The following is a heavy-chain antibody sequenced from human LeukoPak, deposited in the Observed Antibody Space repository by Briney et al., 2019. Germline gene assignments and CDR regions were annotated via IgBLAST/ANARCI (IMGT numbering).Heavy chain of an antibody. V-gene: IGHV4-59*01. Sequence: SQTLSLTCTVSGGSISSYYWSWIRQPPGKGLEWIGYIYYSRSTNYNPSLKSRVTISVDTSKNQFSLKLSSVTAADTAVYYCARRLRGYCTNGVCPSWFDPWGQGTLVTVSS. J-gene: IGHJ5*02. D-gene: IGHD2-8*01. CDR3: ARRLRGYCTNGVCPSWFDP. CDR1: GGSISSYY. CDR2: IYYSRST.